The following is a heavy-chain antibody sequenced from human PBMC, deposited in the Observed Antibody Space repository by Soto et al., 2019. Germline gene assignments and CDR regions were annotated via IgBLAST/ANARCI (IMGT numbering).Heavy chain of an antibody. J-gene: IGHJ5*02. D-gene: IGHD4-4*01. Sequence: GGSLRLSCTASGFTFGDYAMSWFRQAPGRGLEWVGFIRSKAYGGTTEYAASVKGRFTVSRDDSKSIAYLQMNSLKTEDTAVYYCTRDSQDYSNSNWFDPWGQGTLVTVSS. CDR2: IRSKAYGGTT. V-gene: IGHV3-49*03. CDR1: GFTFGDYA. CDR3: TRDSQDYSNSNWFDP.